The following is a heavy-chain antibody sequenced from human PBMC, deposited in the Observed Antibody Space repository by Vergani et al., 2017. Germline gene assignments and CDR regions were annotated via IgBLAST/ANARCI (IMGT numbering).Heavy chain of an antibody. CDR1: GGSISSHY. D-gene: IGHD5-18*01. V-gene: IGHV4-59*11. Sequence: QVQLQESGPGLVKPSETLSLTCTVSGGSISSHYWSWIRQPPGKGLEWIGYIYYSGSHNYNPALKSRVTISGDTSKNQFSLKLSSVTAADTAVYYCAGAYGYPTLDYWGQGTLVTVSS. CDR3: AGAYGYPTLDY. J-gene: IGHJ4*02. CDR2: IYYSGSH.